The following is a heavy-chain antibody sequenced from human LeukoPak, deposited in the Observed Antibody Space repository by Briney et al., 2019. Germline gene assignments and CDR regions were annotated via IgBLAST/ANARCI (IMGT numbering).Heavy chain of an antibody. J-gene: IGHJ4*02. CDR1: GGSISSGGYY. D-gene: IGHD6-13*01. CDR2: IYYSGST. CDR3: ARTNVDSSSWYRTHFDY. Sequence: PSETLSLTCTVSGGSISSGGYYWSWIRQHPGKGLEWIGYIYYSGSTYYNPSLKSRVTISVDTSKNQFSLKLSSVTAADTAVYYCARTNVDSSSWYRTHFDYWGQGTLVTAS. V-gene: IGHV4-31*03.